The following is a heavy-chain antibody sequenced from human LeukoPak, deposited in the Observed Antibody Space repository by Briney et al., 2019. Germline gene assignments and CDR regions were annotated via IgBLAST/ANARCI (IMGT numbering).Heavy chain of an antibody. CDR3: ARDPTTVTKGLDI. D-gene: IGHD4-17*01. V-gene: IGHV4-59*11. CDR2: ISYIGST. CDR1: GGSISTHY. J-gene: IGHJ3*02. Sequence: PSETLSLTCTVSGGSISTHYWSWIRQPPGTGLECIGYISYIGSTNYNPSLKSRVTISVDTSKNQFSLKLSSVTAADAAVYFCARDPTTVTKGLDIWGQGTMVTVSS.